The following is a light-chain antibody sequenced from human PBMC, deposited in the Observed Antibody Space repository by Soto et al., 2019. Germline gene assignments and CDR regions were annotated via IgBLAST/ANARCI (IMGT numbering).Light chain of an antibody. V-gene: IGKV3-15*01. CDR2: GAS. J-gene: IGKJ5*01. Sequence: EIGMTLSPAAVSVSPGERVTLSCRASQSLSSNLAWYQQKPGQAPRLLIYGASTRATDIPARFSGSGSGTEFTLTISSLQSEDFAVYFCQQSNNWPLAFGQGTRLAIK. CDR3: QQSNNWPLA. CDR1: QSLSSN.